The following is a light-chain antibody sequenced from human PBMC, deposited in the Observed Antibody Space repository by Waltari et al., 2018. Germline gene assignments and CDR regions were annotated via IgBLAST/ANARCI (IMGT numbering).Light chain of an antibody. Sequence: DIVMTQSPDSLAVSLGERATINCKSSQSVLYTSNNKNYLVWYQQKPGQPPKLLIYWASARESGVPDRFSGSGSGTDFTLTISSLQAEDVAVYYCQQFYSFPLTFGGGTKVEI. CDR1: QSVLYTSNNKNY. V-gene: IGKV4-1*01. CDR2: WAS. CDR3: QQFYSFPLT. J-gene: IGKJ4*01.